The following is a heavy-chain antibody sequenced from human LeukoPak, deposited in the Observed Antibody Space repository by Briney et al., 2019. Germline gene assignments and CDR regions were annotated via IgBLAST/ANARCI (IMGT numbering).Heavy chain of an antibody. CDR3: VRRGDASSGWGDHDF. CDR2: IGGSGDKT. V-gene: IGHV3-23*01. D-gene: IGHD6-19*01. J-gene: IGHJ4*02. CDR1: GFTFNRNA. Sequence: GGSLRLSCAASGFTFNRNAISWVRQAPGKGLEWVSTIGGSGDKTFYADSVKGRFTISRDNSKNMVHLQMNSLTGEDTALYYCVRRGDASSGWGDHDFWGKGALVTVSS.